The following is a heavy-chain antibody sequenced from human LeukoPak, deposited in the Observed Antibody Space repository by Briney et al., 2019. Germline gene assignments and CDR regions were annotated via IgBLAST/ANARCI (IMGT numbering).Heavy chain of an antibody. CDR3: ARDRGYTPYSYWYFDL. D-gene: IGHD2-2*02. CDR2: TYYRSKWYN. Sequence: SQTLSLTCAISGDSVSSNSAAWNWTRQSPSRGLEWLGRTYYRSKWYNDYAVSVKSRITINPDTSKNQFSLQLNSVTPEDTAVYYCARDRGYTPYSYWYFDLWGRGTLVTVSS. J-gene: IGHJ2*01. V-gene: IGHV6-1*01. CDR1: GDSVSSNSAA.